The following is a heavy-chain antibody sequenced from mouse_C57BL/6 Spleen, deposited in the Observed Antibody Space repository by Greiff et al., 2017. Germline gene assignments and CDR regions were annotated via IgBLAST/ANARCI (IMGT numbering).Heavy chain of an antibody. CDR1: GYTFTSYW. D-gene: IGHD2-4*01. CDR3: ARSRGYDYDAGFAD. J-gene: IGHJ3*01. Sequence: QVQLQQPGAELVMPGASVKLSCKASGYTFTSYWMHWVKQRPGQGLEWIGEIDPSDSYTNYNQKFKGKSTLTVDKSSSTAYMQLSSLTSEDSAVYYGARSRGYDYDAGFADWGKGTLVTVAA. CDR2: IDPSDSYT. V-gene: IGHV1-69*01.